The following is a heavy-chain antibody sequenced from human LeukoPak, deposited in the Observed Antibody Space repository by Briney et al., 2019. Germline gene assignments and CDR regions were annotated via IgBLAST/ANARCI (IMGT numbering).Heavy chain of an antibody. Sequence: KPSETLSLTCTVSGGSISSSSYYWGWIRQPPGKGLEWVGSIYYSGSTYYNPSLKSRVTISVDTSKNQFSLKLSSVTAADTAVYYCGRHCTAGSCYSAVDCWGQGTLVTVSS. V-gene: IGHV4-39*01. CDR1: GGSISSSSYY. CDR2: IYYSGST. D-gene: IGHD2-15*01. CDR3: GRHCTAGSCYSAVDC. J-gene: IGHJ4*02.